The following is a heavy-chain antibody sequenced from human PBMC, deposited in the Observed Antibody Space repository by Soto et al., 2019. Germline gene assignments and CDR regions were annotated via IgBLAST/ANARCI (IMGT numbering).Heavy chain of an antibody. J-gene: IGHJ6*03. CDR1: GITIKNYN. V-gene: IGHV3-21*01. CDR2: ITSSSSYM. Sequence: GGSLRLSCEASGITIKNYNMDWVRQAPGKGLEWVSSITSSSSYMYYADSVKGRFTISRDNAKNSLSLQMNSLRAEDTAIYYCARKAEGNYYYYYMDVWGKGTTVTVSS. D-gene: IGHD3-10*01. CDR3: ARKAEGNYYYYYMDV.